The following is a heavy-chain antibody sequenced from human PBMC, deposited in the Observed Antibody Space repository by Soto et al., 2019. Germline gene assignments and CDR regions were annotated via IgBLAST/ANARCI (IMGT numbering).Heavy chain of an antibody. CDR3: TTGTNGEDYYGMDV. J-gene: IGHJ6*02. CDR2: IKSKTDGGTT. D-gene: IGHD7-27*01. CDR1: GFTFSNAW. V-gene: IGHV3-15*01. Sequence: GSLRLSCAASGFTFSNAWMSWVRQAPGKGLEWVGRIKSKTDGGTTDYAAPVKGRFTISRDDSKNTLYLQMNSLKTEDTAVYYCTTGTNGEDYYGMDVWGQRTTVTVSS.